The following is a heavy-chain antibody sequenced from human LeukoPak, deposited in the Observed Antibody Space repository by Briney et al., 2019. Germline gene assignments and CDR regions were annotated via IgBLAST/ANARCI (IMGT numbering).Heavy chain of an antibody. CDR1: GGSISSYY. Sequence: PSETLSLTCTVSGGSISSYYWSWIRQPPGKGLEWSGYIYYSGSTNYNPSLKSRVTISVDTSKNQFSLKLSSVTAADTAVYYCAREKLENWFDPWGQGTLVTVSS. D-gene: IGHD1-7*01. CDR3: AREKLENWFDP. V-gene: IGHV4-59*01. J-gene: IGHJ5*02. CDR2: IYYSGST.